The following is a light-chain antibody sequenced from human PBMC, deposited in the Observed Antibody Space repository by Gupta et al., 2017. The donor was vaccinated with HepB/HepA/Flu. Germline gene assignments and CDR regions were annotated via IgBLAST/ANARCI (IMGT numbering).Light chain of an antibody. CDR2: DAS. Sequence: DIQMTQSPSSLSASVGDRVTITCQASQDISNYLNWYQQKPGKAPKLLIYDASNLETGVPSRFSGRASGTDFTFTISILHPEDVTTYYCQQDDNLPYTFGQGTKLEIK. J-gene: IGKJ2*01. CDR3: QQDDNLPYT. CDR1: QDISNY. V-gene: IGKV1-33*01.